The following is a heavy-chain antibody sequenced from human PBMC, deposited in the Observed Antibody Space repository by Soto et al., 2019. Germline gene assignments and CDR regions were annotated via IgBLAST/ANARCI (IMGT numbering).Heavy chain of an antibody. Sequence: SVKVSCRASGGTFSSCAMSCVRQAPGQGXEXXGGIITIFGKEKYAKKLQGRVKITADESTSTAYMELSSLRSEHTEVYYCERVGEGDSCGGECYGLYYYYGMDVWGQGTTVTVSS. CDR1: GGTFSSCA. J-gene: IGHJ6*02. D-gene: IGHD2-21*01. V-gene: IGHV1-69*13. CDR2: IITIFGKE. CDR3: ERVGEGDSCGGECYGLYYYYGMDV.